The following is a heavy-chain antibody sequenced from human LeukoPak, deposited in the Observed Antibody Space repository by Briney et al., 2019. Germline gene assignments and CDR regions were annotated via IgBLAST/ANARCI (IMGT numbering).Heavy chain of an antibody. Sequence: KTSETLSLTCTVSGGSISSGGYYWSWIRQHPGKGLEWIGYIYYSGSTYYNPSLKSRVTISVDTSKNQFSLKLSSVTAADTAVYYCARVPYYEKYFQHWGQGTLVTVSS. CDR1: GGSISSGGYY. J-gene: IGHJ1*01. CDR3: ARVPYYEKYFQH. CDR2: IYYSGST. V-gene: IGHV4-30-4*08. D-gene: IGHD3-22*01.